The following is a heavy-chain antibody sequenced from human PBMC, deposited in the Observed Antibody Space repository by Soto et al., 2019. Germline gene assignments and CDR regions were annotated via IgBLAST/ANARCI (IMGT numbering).Heavy chain of an antibody. CDR1: GYSFTSYW. CDR2: IDPSDSYT. D-gene: IGHD3-3*01. J-gene: IGHJ6*02. V-gene: IGHV5-10-1*01. CDR3: ARHSKVTIFGLDYGMDV. Sequence: ESLKISCKGSGYSFTSYWISWVRQMPGKGLEWMGRIDPSDSYTNYSPSFQGHVAISADKSISTAYLQWSSLKASDTAMYYCARHSKVTIFGLDYGMDVWGQGTTVTVSS.